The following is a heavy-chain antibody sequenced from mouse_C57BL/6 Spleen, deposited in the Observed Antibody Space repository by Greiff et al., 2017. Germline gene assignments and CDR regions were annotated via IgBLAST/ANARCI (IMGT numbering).Heavy chain of an antibody. V-gene: IGHV1-39*01. J-gene: IGHJ2*01. CDR2: INPNYGTT. CDR3: ARSTMSVYYFDD. CDR1: GYSFTDYN. D-gene: IGHD2-1*01. Sequence: VQLKESGPELVKPGASVKISCKASGYSFTDYNMNWVKQSNGKSLEWIGVINPNYGTTSYNQKFKGKATLTVDQSSSTAYMQLNSLTSEDSAVYYCARSTMSVYYFDDWGQGTTLTVSS.